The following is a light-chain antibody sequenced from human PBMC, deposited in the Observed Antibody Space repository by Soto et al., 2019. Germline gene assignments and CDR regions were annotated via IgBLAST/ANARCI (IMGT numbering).Light chain of an antibody. CDR2: AAS. V-gene: IGKV1-8*01. Sequence: AIRMTQSPSSLSASTGDRVTITCRASQGISSYLAWYQQKPGKAPKLLIYAASTLQSGVPSRFSGSGSGTDFTLTISGLQSEDFATYNCQQYYSYPPLTFGGGTKVEIK. CDR3: QQYYSYPPLT. CDR1: QGISSY. J-gene: IGKJ4*01.